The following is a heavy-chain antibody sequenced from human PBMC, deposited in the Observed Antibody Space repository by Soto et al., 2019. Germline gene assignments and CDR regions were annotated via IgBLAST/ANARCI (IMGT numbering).Heavy chain of an antibody. Sequence: ASVKVSCKASGYTFINYYIHWVRQAPGQGLEWMAIINPMGGSTNYAQEFQGRVTLTSDTSTSTVDMELGSLRFEDTALFYCGRDLAAGDLWGQGTLVTVSS. V-gene: IGHV1-46*01. J-gene: IGHJ5*02. CDR2: INPMGGST. CDR1: GYTFINYY. D-gene: IGHD6-13*01. CDR3: GRDLAAGDL.